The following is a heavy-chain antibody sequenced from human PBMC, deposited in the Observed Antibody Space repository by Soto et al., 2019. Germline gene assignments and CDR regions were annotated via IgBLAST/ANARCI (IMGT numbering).Heavy chain of an antibody. CDR3: ARQRDYYGSGSYSYFDY. V-gene: IGHV5-51*01. D-gene: IGHD3-10*01. CDR2: IYPGDSDT. Sequence: EVQLVQSGAEVKKPGESLKISCKGSGYSFTSYWIGWVRQMPGKGLEWTGIIYPGDSDTRYSPSFQGQVTISADKSISTDYLQWSSLKASDTAMYYCARQRDYYGSGSYSYFDYWGQGTLVTVSS. CDR1: GYSFTSYW. J-gene: IGHJ4*02.